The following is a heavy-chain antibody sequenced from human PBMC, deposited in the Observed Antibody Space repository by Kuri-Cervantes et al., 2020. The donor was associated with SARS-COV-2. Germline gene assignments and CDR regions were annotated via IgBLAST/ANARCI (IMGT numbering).Heavy chain of an antibody. Sequence: GGSLRSSCAASGFTFSSYSMNWVRKAPGKGLEWVSSISSSSSYIYYADSVKGRFTISRDNAKNSLYLQMISLRAEDTAVYYCSRTTGDPTYHYYGMDVWGQGTTVTVSS. V-gene: IGHV3-21*01. CDR2: ISSSSSYI. CDR3: SRTTGDPTYHYYGMDV. D-gene: IGHD7-27*01. CDR1: GFTFSSYS. J-gene: IGHJ6*02.